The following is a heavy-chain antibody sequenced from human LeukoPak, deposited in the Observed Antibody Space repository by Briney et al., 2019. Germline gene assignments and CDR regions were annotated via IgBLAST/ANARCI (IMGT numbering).Heavy chain of an antibody. CDR1: GGSFSGYY. CDR2: INHSGST. V-gene: IGHV4-34*01. D-gene: IGHD6-6*01. Sequence: PSETLSLTCAVYGGSFSGYYWSWIRQPPGKGLEWIGEINHSGSTNYNPSLKSRVTISVDTSKNQFSLKLSSVTAADTAVYYCARAGTIAARPLYYYYYYYMDVWGKGTTATVSS. CDR3: ARAGTIAARPLYYYYYYYMDV. J-gene: IGHJ6*03.